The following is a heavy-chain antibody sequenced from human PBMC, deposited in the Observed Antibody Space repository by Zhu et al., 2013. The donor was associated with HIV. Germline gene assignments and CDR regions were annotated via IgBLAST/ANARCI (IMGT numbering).Heavy chain of an antibody. D-gene: IGHD3-10*01. CDR3: AREGGPVLLWFGEATHSYYYGMDV. CDR1: GGTFSSYA. CDR2: IIPIFGTA. J-gene: IGHJ6*02. Sequence: QVQLVQSGAEVKKPGSSVKVSCKASGGTFSSYAISWVRQAPGQGLEWMGGIIPIFGTANYAQKFQGRVTITADESTSTAYMELSSLRSEDTAVYYCAREGGPVLLWFGEATHSYYYGMDVWGQGTTVTVSS. V-gene: IGHV1-69*01.